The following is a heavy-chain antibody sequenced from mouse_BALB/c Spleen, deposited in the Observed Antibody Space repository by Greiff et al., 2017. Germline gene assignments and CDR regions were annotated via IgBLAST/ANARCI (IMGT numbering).Heavy chain of an antibody. Sequence: EVHLVESGGGLVKPGGSLKLSCAASGFTFSDYYMYWVRQTPEKRLEWVATISDGGSYTYHPDSVKGRFTISRDNAKNNLYLKMSSLKSTDTAMYYYARASYYSYRYYLDYWGQGTTLTVSS. CDR2: ISDGGSYT. V-gene: IGHV5-4*02. J-gene: IGHJ2*01. CDR1: GFTFSDYY. CDR3: ARASYYSYRYYLDY. D-gene: IGHD1-2*01.